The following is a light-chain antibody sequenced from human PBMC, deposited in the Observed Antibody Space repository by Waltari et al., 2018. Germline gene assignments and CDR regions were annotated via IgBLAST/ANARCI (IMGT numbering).Light chain of an antibody. CDR2: AAS. CDR1: QGIGSS. CDR3: QQLIDYPLT. V-gene: IGKV1-9*01. J-gene: IGKJ4*01. Sequence: DIQLTQSQSFLSASVGDCVTITCRASQGIGSSLAWYQQKPGKTPKLLIYAASTLQSGVPSRFSGSGSRTEFTLTISSLQPEDFATYYCQQLIDYPLTFGGGTKVEIK.